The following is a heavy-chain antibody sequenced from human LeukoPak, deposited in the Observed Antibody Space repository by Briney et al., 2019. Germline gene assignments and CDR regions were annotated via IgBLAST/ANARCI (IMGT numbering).Heavy chain of an antibody. D-gene: IGHD3-16*02. CDR2: IYSTGTT. CDR1: GASISSSY. V-gene: IGHV4-59*01. CDR3: ARGPPDRADI. J-gene: IGHJ3*02. Sequence: SETLSLTCAVSGASISSSYWSWLRQPPGRGLEWVGYIYSTGTTNHNTSLESRVTISLDTSKNQFSLKLTSVTAADTAMYYCARGPPDRADIWGQGTMVTVSS.